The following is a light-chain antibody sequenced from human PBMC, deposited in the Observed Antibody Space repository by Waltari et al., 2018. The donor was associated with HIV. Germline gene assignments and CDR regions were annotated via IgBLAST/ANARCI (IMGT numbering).Light chain of an antibody. CDR2: DND. J-gene: IGLJ2*01. Sequence: CSGTHSNIGTNYISWYQHLPGTAPKLIIYDNDKRPSGIPDRFSGSKSGTSATLGVSGLQTGDEADYFCGTWDTTRSAVVFGGGTKLTVL. CDR1: HSNIGTNY. V-gene: IGLV1-51*01. CDR3: GTWDTTRSAVV.